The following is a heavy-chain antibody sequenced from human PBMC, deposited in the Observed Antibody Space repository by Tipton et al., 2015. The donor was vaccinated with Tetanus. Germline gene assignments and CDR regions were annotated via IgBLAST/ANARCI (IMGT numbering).Heavy chain of an antibody. Sequence: TLSLTCTVSGGSVSSGDSYWSWIRQPPGKGLEWIAYIFHSGSTNYSPSLKSRVAISMDTSKNQISLKLSSVTAADTAVYYCARRSYCSSSRCFDAFDLWGQGTMVTVSS. CDR1: GGSVSSGDSY. D-gene: IGHD2-2*01. CDR2: IFHSGST. V-gene: IGHV4-61*08. J-gene: IGHJ3*01. CDR3: ARRSYCSSSRCFDAFDL.